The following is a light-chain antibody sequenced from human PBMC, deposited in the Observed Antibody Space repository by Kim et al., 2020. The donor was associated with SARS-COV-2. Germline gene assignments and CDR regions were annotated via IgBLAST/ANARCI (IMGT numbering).Light chain of an antibody. CDR3: QQYNNWPFS. V-gene: IGKV3-15*01. CDR2: GAS. Sequence: ELVMTQSPVTLSVSPGDRATLSCRASQSLNSNLAWYQQKPGQAPRLLIYGASTRATGVPARFSGSGSGAVYTLTISSLQSEDFAVFYCQQYNNWPFSFGQGTKLEI. J-gene: IGKJ2*03. CDR1: QSLNSN.